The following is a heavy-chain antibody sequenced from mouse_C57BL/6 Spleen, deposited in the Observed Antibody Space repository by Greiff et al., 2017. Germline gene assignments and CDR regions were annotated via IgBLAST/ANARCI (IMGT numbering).Heavy chain of an antibody. Sequence: VHVKQSGPELVKPGASVKISCKASGYSFTDYNMNWVKQSNGKSLEWIGVINPNYGTTSYNQKFKGKATLTVDQSSSTAYMQLNSLTSEDSAVYYCARSVYYDYDYFDYWGQGTTLTVSS. CDR2: INPNYGTT. J-gene: IGHJ2*01. D-gene: IGHD2-4*01. CDR3: ARSVYYDYDYFDY. CDR1: GYSFTDYN. V-gene: IGHV1-39*01.